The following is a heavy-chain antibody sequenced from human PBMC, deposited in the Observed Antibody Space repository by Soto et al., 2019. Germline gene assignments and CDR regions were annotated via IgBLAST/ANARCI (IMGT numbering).Heavy chain of an antibody. D-gene: IGHD5-18*01. CDR3: ASPFVSSGY. CDR2: ISSSSSYI. V-gene: IGHV3-21*01. J-gene: IGHJ4*02. Sequence: GSLSLSCEAAGLSLSNYSINWVRQAPGKGLEWVSSISSSSSYIYYADSVKGRFTISRDNAKKSLYLQMNSLRAEDTAVYYCASPFVSSGYWGQGTLVTVSS. CDR1: GLSLSNYS.